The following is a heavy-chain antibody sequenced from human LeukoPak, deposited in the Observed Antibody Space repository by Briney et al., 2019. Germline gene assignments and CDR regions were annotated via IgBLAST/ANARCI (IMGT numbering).Heavy chain of an antibody. V-gene: IGHV4-4*07. CDR2: IHSSGST. CDR1: GGSINSYY. Sequence: SETLSLTCTVSGGSINSYYWSWIRQPAGKGLEWIGRIHSSGSTNYNPSLKSRVSMSVDTSKNQFSLKLTSVTAADTAVYYCARGGKATVVTMWGQGILVTVSS. J-gene: IGHJ4*02. D-gene: IGHD4-23*01. CDR3: ARGGKATVVTM.